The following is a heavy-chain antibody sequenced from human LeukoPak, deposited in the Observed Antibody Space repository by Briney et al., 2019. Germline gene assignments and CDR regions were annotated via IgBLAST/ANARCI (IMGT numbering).Heavy chain of an antibody. D-gene: IGHD1-14*01. Sequence: ASVKVSCKASGGTFSSYAISWVRQAPGQGLEWMGGIIPIFGTANYAQKFQGRVTITADESTSTAYMELSSLRSEDTAVYYCARERIQNQDLDYWGQGTLVTVSS. CDR1: GGTFSSYA. CDR2: IIPIFGTA. CDR3: ARERIQNQDLDY. J-gene: IGHJ4*02. V-gene: IGHV1-69*13.